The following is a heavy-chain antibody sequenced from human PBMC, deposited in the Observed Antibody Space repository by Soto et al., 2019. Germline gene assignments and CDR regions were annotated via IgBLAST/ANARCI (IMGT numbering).Heavy chain of an antibody. CDR1: GYTFTSYG. CDR2: ISAYNGNT. Sequence: ASVEVSCKASGYTFTSYGISWVRQAPGQGLEWMGWISAYNGNTNYAQKLQGRVTMTTDTSTSTAYMELRSLRSDDTAVYYCARIRGYSSSWPGNWFDPWGQGTLVTVSS. CDR3: ARIRGYSSSWPGNWFDP. V-gene: IGHV1-18*01. J-gene: IGHJ5*02. D-gene: IGHD6-13*01.